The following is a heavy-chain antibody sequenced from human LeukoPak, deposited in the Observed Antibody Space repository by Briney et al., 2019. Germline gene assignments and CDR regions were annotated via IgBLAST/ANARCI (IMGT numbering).Heavy chain of an antibody. D-gene: IGHD5-12*01. CDR2: VNSDGSDT. CDR3: ARGGYGQGFDI. J-gene: IGHJ3*02. V-gene: IGHV3-74*01. Sequence: GGSLRLSCAASGFTFSSYWMHWVRQAPGKGLVWVSRVNSDGSDTIYADSVKGRCTISRDNAKNTVFLQMNSLRVEDTAVYYCARGGYGQGFDIWGQGTMVTVSS. CDR1: GFTFSSYW.